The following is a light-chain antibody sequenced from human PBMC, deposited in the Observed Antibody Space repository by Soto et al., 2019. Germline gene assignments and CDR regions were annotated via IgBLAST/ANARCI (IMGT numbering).Light chain of an antibody. CDR1: SSDLGAYNS. J-gene: IGLJ1*01. CDR3: SSFTSTSTFV. Sequence: QSVLTQPASVSGSPGQSITISCTGTSSDLGAYNSVSWYQQHPGKAPKLIIYEVSDRPSGVSNRFSGSKSGNAASLTIPGLQAEDEADYYCSSFTSTSTFVFGTGTKVTVL. V-gene: IGLV2-14*01. CDR2: EVS.